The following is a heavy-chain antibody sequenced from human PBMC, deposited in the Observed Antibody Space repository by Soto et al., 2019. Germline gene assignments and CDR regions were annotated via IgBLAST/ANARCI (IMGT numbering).Heavy chain of an antibody. CDR1: GFTFSGSA. J-gene: IGHJ5*02. CDR2: IRSKANSYAT. V-gene: IGHV3-73*01. CDR3: TRYHYDFWSGYRRFDP. D-gene: IGHD3-3*01. Sequence: EVQLVESGGGLVQPGGSLKLSCAASGFTFSGSAMHWVRQASGKGLEWVGRIRSKANSYATANAASVKGRFTISRDDSKNTAYLQMNSLKTEDTAVYYCTRYHYDFWSGYRRFDPWGQGTLVTVSS.